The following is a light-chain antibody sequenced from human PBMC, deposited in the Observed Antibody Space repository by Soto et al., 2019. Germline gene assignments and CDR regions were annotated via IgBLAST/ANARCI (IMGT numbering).Light chain of an antibody. V-gene: IGLV2-8*01. Sequence: QSGLTQPPSASGSPGQSVAISCTGTTSDIGGYDFVSWYQQHPGKAPKLLIYEVNKRPSGVPDRFSGSKSGNTASLTVSGLQAEDEADYYVSSHGGSSPYVFGSGTKLTVL. J-gene: IGLJ1*01. CDR1: TSDIGGYDF. CDR2: EVN. CDR3: SSHGGSSPYV.